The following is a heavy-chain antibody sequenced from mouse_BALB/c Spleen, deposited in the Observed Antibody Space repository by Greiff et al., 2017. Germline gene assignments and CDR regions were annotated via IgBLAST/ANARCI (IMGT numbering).Heavy chain of an antibody. D-gene: IGHD1-1*01. CDR3: ARYDYGSGYFDV. J-gene: IGHJ1*01. CDR2: ISYSGST. CDR1: GDSITSGY. Sequence: EVQLQQSGPSLVKPSQTLSLTCSVTGDSITSGYWNWIRKFPGNKLEYMGYISYSGSTYYNPSLKSRISITRDTSKNQYYLQLNSVTTEDTATYYCARYDYGSGYFDVWGAGTTVTVSS. V-gene: IGHV3-8*02.